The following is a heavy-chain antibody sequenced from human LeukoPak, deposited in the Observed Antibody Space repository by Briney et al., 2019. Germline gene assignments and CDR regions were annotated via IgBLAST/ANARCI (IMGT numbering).Heavy chain of an antibody. CDR2: INHSGST. V-gene: IGHV4-34*01. J-gene: IGHJ5*02. CDR1: GGSISSYY. Sequence: KPSETLSLTCAVSGGSISSYYWSWLRQPPGKGLEWIGEINHSGSTNYNPSLKSRVTISVDTSKNQFSLKLTSVTASDTAVYYCARLPDPWGQGTLVTVSS. CDR3: ARLPDP.